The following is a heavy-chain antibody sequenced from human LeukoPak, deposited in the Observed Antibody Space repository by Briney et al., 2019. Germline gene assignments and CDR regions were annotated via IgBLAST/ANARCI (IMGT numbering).Heavy chain of an antibody. CDR1: GFTFSNYA. CDR3: ASSPPSSAWRKDY. Sequence: GGSLRLSCAASGFTFSNYAMSWVRQAPGKGLEWVSGITGNGGTTWYADSVKGHFTISRDNSKNTLYLQMSNLRAEDTAVYYCASSPPSSAWRKDYWGQGTLVTVSS. CDR2: ITGNGGTT. D-gene: IGHD3-22*01. V-gene: IGHV3-23*01. J-gene: IGHJ4*02.